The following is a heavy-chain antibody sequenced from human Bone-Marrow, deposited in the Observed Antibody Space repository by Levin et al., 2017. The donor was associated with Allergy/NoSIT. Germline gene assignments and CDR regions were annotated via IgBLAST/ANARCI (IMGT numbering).Heavy chain of an antibody. Sequence: GGSLRLSCAASGFTFEDHGMTWVRQVPGKGLEWVSGINWNGGSTSYADSVKGRFTMSRDNAKNSLYLQMNSLRAEDTALYYCARERGLGSDFDYWGQGTLVTVSS. V-gene: IGHV3-20*04. CDR3: ARERGLGSDFDY. CDR1: GFTFEDHG. CDR2: INWNGGST. J-gene: IGHJ4*02. D-gene: IGHD3-10*01.